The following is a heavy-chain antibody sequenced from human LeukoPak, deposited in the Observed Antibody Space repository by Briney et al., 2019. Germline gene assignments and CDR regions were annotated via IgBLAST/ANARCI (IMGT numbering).Heavy chain of an antibody. CDR3: ARDACSSTSCLRNYYGMDV. CDR2: FYSGGST. V-gene: IGHV3-53*01. CDR1: GFTVSSNY. D-gene: IGHD2-2*01. Sequence: PGGSLRLSCAASGFTVSSNYMSWVRQAPGKGLEWVSVFYSGGSTYYADSVKGRFTISRDSSKNTLYLQINSLRAEDTAVYYCARDACSSTSCLRNYYGMDVWGQGTTVTVSS. J-gene: IGHJ6*02.